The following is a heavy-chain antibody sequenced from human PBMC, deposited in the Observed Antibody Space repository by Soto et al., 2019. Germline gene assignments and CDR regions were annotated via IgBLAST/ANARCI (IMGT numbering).Heavy chain of an antibody. J-gene: IGHJ5*02. CDR1: GASVGSGGYY. CDR3: ARDVRDTGYSYWFDP. CDR2: IKYSGTT. V-gene: IGHV4-31*02. D-gene: IGHD3-9*01. Sequence: SETRSRTWTVSGASVGSGGYYWSWIRQGPGKVLEWIGYIKYSGTTHYSPSLKSRVNISFDKSKNQVFLNLRFVTGADTAVYFCARDVRDTGYSYWFDPWGQGILVTVSS.